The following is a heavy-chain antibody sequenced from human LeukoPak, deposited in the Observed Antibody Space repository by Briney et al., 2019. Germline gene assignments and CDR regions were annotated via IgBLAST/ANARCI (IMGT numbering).Heavy chain of an antibody. J-gene: IGHJ6*02. D-gene: IGHD4-11*01. CDR1: GYSFTSYW. CDR3: ARHHSPGYYYFGMDV. Sequence: GESLKISCKGSGYSFTSYWIGWVRQMPGKGLEWMGIIYPGDSDTRYSPSFQGQVTISADKSISTAYLQWSSLKASDTAMYYRARHHSPGYYYFGMDVWGQGTTVTVSS. CDR2: IYPGDSDT. V-gene: IGHV5-51*01.